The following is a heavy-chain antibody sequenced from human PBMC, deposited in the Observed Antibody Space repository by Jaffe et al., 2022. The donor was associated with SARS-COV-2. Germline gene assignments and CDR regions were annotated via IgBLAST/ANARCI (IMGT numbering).Heavy chain of an antibody. V-gene: IGHV3-23*01. Sequence: EVQLLESGGGLVQPGGSLRLSCAASGFTFSSYAMSWVRQAPGKGLEWVSAISGSGGSTYYADSVKGRFTISRDNSKNTLYLQMNSLRAEDTAVYYCANLGEYDYAGGYFDLWGRGTLVTVSS. CDR1: GFTFSSYA. CDR2: ISGSGGST. J-gene: IGHJ2*01. D-gene: IGHD4-17*01. CDR3: ANLGEYDYAGGYFDL.